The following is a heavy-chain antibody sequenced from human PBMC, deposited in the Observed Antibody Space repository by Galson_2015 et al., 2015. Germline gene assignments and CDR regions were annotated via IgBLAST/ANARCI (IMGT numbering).Heavy chain of an antibody. V-gene: IGHV3-48*02. J-gene: IGHJ4*02. CDR3: AISALGY. CDR2: ISISSSTI. Sequence: SLRLSCAASGFIFSSYSMNWVRQAPGKGLEWVSYISISSSTIYYADSVKGRFTISRGDAKNSLYLQMNSLRDEDTSMYYCAISALGYWGQGTLVSVSS. D-gene: IGHD3-16*01. CDR1: GFIFSSYS.